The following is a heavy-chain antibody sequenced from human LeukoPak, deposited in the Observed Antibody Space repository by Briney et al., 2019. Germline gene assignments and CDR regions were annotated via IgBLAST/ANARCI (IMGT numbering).Heavy chain of an antibody. D-gene: IGHD6-19*01. Sequence: KESGPTLVKPTQTLTLTCTFSEFSLSTSGVGVGWIRQPPGKALEWLALIYWDDDKRYSPSLKSRLTITKDTSKNQVVLTMTNMDPLDTATYYCAHSEQWLVPYYFDYWGQGTLVTVSS. J-gene: IGHJ4*02. CDR3: AHSEQWLVPYYFDY. CDR1: EFSLSTSGVG. V-gene: IGHV2-5*02. CDR2: IYWDDDK.